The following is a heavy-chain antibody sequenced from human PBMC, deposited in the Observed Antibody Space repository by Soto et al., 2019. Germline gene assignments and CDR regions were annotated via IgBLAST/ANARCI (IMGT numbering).Heavy chain of an antibody. Sequence: QVQLQESGPRLVKPSQTLSLTCTVSGGSISSGGYYWSWIRQHPGKGLEWIGDIYYSGSTYYNPSLKRRVTISVDTSKNQFSLKLSSVTAADTAVYDCARGYGEWWFDNWGQGTLVTVSS. CDR2: IYYSGST. J-gene: IGHJ4*02. CDR1: GGSISSGGYY. D-gene: IGHD2-15*01. CDR3: ARGYGEWWFDN. V-gene: IGHV4-31*03.